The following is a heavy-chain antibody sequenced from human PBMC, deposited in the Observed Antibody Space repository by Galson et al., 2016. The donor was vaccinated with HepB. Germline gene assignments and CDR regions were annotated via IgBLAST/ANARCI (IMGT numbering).Heavy chain of an antibody. CDR3: ARYLSRYSSRWFLVPGRNYFXX. J-gene: IGHJ4*02. D-gene: IGHD6-13*01. CDR1: XGSFSDXX. V-gene: IGHV4-34*01. CDR2: INHSGIT. Sequence: LSXXCDVXXGSFSDXXWSXXXQPPGMGLXXIGEINHSGITNYNPSLKSRVTISVDTSKNQFSLKLSSVTAADTALYYCARYLSRYSSRWFLVPGRNYFXXWGXXXLVXXSS.